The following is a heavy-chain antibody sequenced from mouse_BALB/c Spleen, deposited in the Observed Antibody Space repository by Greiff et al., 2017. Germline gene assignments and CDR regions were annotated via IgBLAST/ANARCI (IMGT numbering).Heavy chain of an antibody. CDR2: INPCTGYT. V-gene: IGHV1-7*01. CDR3: ARTLRLRAMDY. Sequence: VQLQQSGAELAKPGASVKMSCKASGYTFTSYWMHWVKQRPGQGLEWIGYINPCTGYTEYNQKFKDKATLTADKSSSTAYMQLSSLTSEDSAVYYCARTLRLRAMDYWGQGTSVTVSS. D-gene: IGHD1-2*01. J-gene: IGHJ4*01. CDR1: GYTFTSYW.